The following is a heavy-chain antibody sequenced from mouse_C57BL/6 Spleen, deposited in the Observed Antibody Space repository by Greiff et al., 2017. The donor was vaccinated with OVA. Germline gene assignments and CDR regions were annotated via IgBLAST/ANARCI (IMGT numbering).Heavy chain of an antibody. CDR1: GFSLTSYG. V-gene: IGHV2-2*01. D-gene: IGHD2-4*01. J-gene: IGHJ4*01. CDR2: IWSGGST. CDR3: ARKMITNDAMDY. Sequence: VQLQESGPGLVQPSQSLSITCTVSGFSLTSYGVHWVRQSPGKGLEWLGVIWSGGSTDYNAAFISRLSISKDNSKSQVFFKMNSLQADDTAIYYCARKMITNDAMDYWGQGTSVTVSS.